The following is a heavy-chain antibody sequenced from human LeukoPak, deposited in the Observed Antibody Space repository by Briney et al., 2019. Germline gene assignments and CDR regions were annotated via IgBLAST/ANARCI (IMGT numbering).Heavy chain of an antibody. CDR1: GLTFDVYG. CDR2: INWKGGST. V-gene: IGHV3-20*04. CDR3: AREHYNYYMDV. J-gene: IGHJ6*03. Sequence: GGSLRLSCAASGLTFDVYGMRWVRQAPGKGLEGVSVINWKGGSTAYADSEKGRFTISRHNAKTTLYLKMNTLRAEDTALYYCAREHYNYYMDVWGKGTTVTVSS.